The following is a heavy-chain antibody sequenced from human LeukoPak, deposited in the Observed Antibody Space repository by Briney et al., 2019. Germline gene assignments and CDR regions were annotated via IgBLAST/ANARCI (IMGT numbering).Heavy chain of an antibody. CDR2: IGGRDDRT. J-gene: IGHJ4*02. Sequence: GGSLRLSCAASGFTLPGHTMTWLRKAPGKGLEWVSIIGGRDDRTYYADFVKGRFTISRDTSKNILYLQMNNLRAEDTAVYYCAKDPNPLYDLWSGYKWGQGTLVTVSS. CDR1: GFTLPGHT. V-gene: IGHV3-23*01. D-gene: IGHD3-3*01. CDR3: AKDPNPLYDLWSGYK.